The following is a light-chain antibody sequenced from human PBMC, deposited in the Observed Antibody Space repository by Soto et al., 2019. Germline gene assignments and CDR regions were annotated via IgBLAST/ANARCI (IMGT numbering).Light chain of an antibody. J-gene: IGKJ3*01. CDR3: QHYGGPFT. Sequence: EIVLTQSPGTLSLSPGESATLSCRASQSVSSSYLAWYQQKPGQAPRLLISAAYRRASGIPGRFSGSGSGTDFTLTSRRLEPEDFAVYYCQHYGGPFTFGPGTKVDIK. V-gene: IGKV3-20*01. CDR1: QSVSSSY. CDR2: AAY.